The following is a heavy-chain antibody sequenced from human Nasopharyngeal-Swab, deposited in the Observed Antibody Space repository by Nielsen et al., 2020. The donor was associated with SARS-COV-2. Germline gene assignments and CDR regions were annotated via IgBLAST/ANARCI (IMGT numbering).Heavy chain of an antibody. CDR3: ARDAIVVVPAAIQY. D-gene: IGHD2-2*02. V-gene: IGHV3-48*02. CDR2: ISSSSSTK. J-gene: IGHJ4*02. Sequence: VGQAAGKGLEWVSYISSSSSTKYYADSVKGRFTISRDNAKNSLYLQMNSLRDEDTAVYYCARDAIVVVPAAIQYWGQGTLVTVSS.